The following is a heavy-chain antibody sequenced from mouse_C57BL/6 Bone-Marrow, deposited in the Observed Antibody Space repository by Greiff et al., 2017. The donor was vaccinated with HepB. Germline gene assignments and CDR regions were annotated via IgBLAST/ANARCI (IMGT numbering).Heavy chain of an antibody. CDR2: LDPSDSYT. CDR3: ARSGEFFSIYYYGSSYVDD. CDR1: GYTFTSYW. Sequence: QVQLQQPGAELVKPGASVKLSCKASGYTFTSYWMPWVKPRPGQGLAWIGELDPSDSYTNYNQKFKGKATLTVDTSSRTAYMQLSSLTSEDSAVSYCARSGEFFSIYYYGSSYVDDWGQGTTLTVSS. V-gene: IGHV1-50*01. J-gene: IGHJ2*01. D-gene: IGHD1-1*01.